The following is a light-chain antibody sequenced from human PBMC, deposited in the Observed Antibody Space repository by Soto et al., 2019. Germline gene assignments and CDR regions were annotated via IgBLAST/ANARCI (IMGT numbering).Light chain of an antibody. V-gene: IGKV1-5*01. CDR3: QQYNSYSWT. CDR1: QSISSW. CDR2: DAS. Sequence: DIQITQSPSSLSASVGDRVTITCRASQSISSWLAWYQQKPGKAPKLLIYDASSLESGVPSRFSGSGSATEFTLTISSLQPDDFATYYCQQYNSYSWTFGQGTKVDIK. J-gene: IGKJ1*01.